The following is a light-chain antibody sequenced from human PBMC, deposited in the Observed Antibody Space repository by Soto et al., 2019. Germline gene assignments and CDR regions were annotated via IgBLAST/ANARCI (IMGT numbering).Light chain of an antibody. Sequence: IALTHSPATLSVSPGERATLSCLASQRVSSHVAWHQQKPGQAHILLHYGASVGATGVPGMFGGSASGKQFTLTISILQSEVFAFYYCQQYNNWRQTFGQGTKVDIK. J-gene: IGKJ1*01. CDR1: QRVSSH. CDR2: GAS. CDR3: QQYNNWRQT. V-gene: IGKV3D-15*03.